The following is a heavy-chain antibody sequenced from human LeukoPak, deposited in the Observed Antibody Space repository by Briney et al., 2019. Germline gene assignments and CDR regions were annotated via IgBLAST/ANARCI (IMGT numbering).Heavy chain of an antibody. Sequence: ASVKLSCKASGYTFTSYDINWVRQATGQGLEWMGCINPNSGNTGYAQKFKGRFTITRNTSISTAYMQLNSLRSEDTGVYYCARVEYSSSNWGQGSLVTV. J-gene: IGHJ4*02. CDR2: INPNSGNT. D-gene: IGHD6-6*01. CDR1: GYTFTSYD. V-gene: IGHV1-8*01. CDR3: ARVEYSSSN.